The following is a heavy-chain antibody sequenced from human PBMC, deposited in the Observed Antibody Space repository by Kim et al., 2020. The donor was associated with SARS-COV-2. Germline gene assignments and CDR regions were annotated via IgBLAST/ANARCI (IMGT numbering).Heavy chain of an antibody. V-gene: IGHV3-33*01. CDR3: ARDLIAAGGMDV. D-gene: IGHD6-13*01. Sequence: YYADTVKSRFTIARDNSKNTLYLQMNSLRAEDTAVYYCARDLIAAGGMDVWGQGTTVTVSS. J-gene: IGHJ6*02.